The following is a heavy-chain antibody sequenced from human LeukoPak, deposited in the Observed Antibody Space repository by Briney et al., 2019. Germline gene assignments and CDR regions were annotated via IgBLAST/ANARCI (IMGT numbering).Heavy chain of an antibody. CDR3: ARDCRQPRRGIVEGEAFDI. CDR2: IYYSGST. CDR1: GGSISSGDYY. Sequence: PSETLSLTCTVSGGSISSGDYYWSWIRQPPGKGLEWIGYIYYSGSTYYNPSLKSRVTISVDTSKNQFSLKLSSVTAADTAVYYCARDCRQPRRGIVEGEAFDIWGQGTMVTVSS. D-gene: IGHD1-26*01. V-gene: IGHV4-30-4*01. J-gene: IGHJ3*02.